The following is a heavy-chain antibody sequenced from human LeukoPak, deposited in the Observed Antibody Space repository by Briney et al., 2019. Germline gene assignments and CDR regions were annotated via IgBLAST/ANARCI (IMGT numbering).Heavy chain of an antibody. J-gene: IGHJ4*02. D-gene: IGHD3-10*01. CDR1: GGSFSGYY. CDR2: INHSGST. V-gene: IGHV4-34*01. Sequence: SETLSLTCAVYGGSFSGYYSSWIRQPPGKGLEWIGEINHSGSTNYNPSLKGRVTISVDTSKNQFSLKLSSVTAADTAVYYCARGRTMVRGVTLDYWGQGTLVTVSS. CDR3: ARGRTMVRGVTLDY.